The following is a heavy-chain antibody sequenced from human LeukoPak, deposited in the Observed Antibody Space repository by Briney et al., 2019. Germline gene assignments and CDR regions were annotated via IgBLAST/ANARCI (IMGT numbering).Heavy chain of an antibody. Sequence: GGSLRLSCAASGFTFSGYGMHWVRQAPGKGLEWVAFITYGRDEHYADSVKGRFTISRDNSKNTLYLQMNSLRLEDTAVYYCARGGLITVGSVIANPFDYWGQGILVTVSS. V-gene: IGHV3-30*02. CDR2: ITYGRDE. CDR1: GFTFSGYG. J-gene: IGHJ4*02. D-gene: IGHD3-16*02. CDR3: ARGGLITVGSVIANPFDY.